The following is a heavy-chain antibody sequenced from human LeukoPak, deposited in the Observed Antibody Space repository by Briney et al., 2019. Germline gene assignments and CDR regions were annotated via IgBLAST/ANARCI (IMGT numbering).Heavy chain of an antibody. CDR1: GFTFSSYA. V-gene: IGHV3-23*01. D-gene: IGHD3-9*01. J-gene: IGHJ4*02. Sequence: GGSLRLSCAASGFTFSSYAMSWVRQAPGKGLEWVSAISGGGGSTYYADSVKGRFTISRDNSKNTLYLQMNSLRAEDTAVYYCAKSRRYYDILTGYYDYWGQGTLVTVSS. CDR2: ISGGGGST. CDR3: AKSRRYYDILTGYYDY.